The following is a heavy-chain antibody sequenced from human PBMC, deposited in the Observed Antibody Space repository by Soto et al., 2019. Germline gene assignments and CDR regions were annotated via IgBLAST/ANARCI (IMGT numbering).Heavy chain of an antibody. CDR3: ATVGPAGDFDY. J-gene: IGHJ4*02. CDR1: GYTLNELS. Sequence: ASVKVSCKVSGYTLNELSMHWVRQAPGKGLEWMGGFDPEDGETVYAQKFQGRVTMTEDTSTDTANMELNSLRSEDTAVYYCATVGPAGDFDYWGQGTLVTVSS. D-gene: IGHD1-26*01. CDR2: FDPEDGET. V-gene: IGHV1-24*01.